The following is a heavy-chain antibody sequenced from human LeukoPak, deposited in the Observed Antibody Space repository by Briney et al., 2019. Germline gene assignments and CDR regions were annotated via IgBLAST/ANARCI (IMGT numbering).Heavy chain of an antibody. Sequence: SETLSLTCTVSGGSISSYYWSWIRQHPGKGLEWIGYIYYSGSTYYNPSLKSRVTIPVDTSKNQFSLKLSSVTAADTAVYYCARGAGMVATVFYFDYWGQGTLVTVSS. D-gene: IGHD5-12*01. CDR2: IYYSGST. CDR1: GGSISSYY. CDR3: ARGAGMVATVFYFDY. V-gene: IGHV4-59*06. J-gene: IGHJ4*02.